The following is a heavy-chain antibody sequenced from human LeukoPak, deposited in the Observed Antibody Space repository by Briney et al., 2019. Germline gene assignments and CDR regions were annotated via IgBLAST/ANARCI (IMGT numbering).Heavy chain of an antibody. D-gene: IGHD2-2*01. V-gene: IGHV1-18*01. Sequence: ASVKVSCKASGYTFTSYGISWVRQAPGQGLEWMGWISAYNGNTNYAQKLQGRVTMTTDTSTSTAYMELRSLRSDDTAVYYCARALSPYNVVVPAAMPDFDYWGQGTLVTVSS. CDR2: ISAYNGNT. J-gene: IGHJ4*02. CDR1: GYTFTSYG. CDR3: ARALSPYNVVVPAAMPDFDY.